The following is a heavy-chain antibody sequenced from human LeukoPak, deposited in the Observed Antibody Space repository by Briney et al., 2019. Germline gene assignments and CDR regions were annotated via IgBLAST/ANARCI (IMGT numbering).Heavy chain of an antibody. V-gene: IGHV4-34*01. Sequence: SETLSLTCAVYGGSSSNYYWSWIRQPPGKGLEWIGSIYYSGSTYYNPSLKSRVTISVDTSKNQFSLKLSSVTAADTAVYYCARDLGGSYSYGYWGQGTLVTVSS. CDR2: IYYSGST. CDR1: GGSSSNYY. J-gene: IGHJ4*02. D-gene: IGHD1-26*01. CDR3: ARDLGGSYSYGY.